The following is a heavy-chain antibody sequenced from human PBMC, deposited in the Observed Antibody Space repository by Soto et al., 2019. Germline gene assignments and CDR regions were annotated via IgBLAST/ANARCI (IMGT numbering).Heavy chain of an antibody. Sequence: GGSLRRCCSASGLSVSDDWMTWVRQAPGKGLEWVGHIKRRSEGGTAEYAAPVKGRFIISREDSRNTLYLQMDSLKSHDSGVYYCTTGPTLVSPSGAFCGQVTLVT. CDR3: TTGPTLVSPSGAF. CDR1: GLSVSDDW. V-gene: IGHV3-15*01. D-gene: IGHD1-26*01. J-gene: IGHJ4*02. CDR2: IKRRSEGGTA.